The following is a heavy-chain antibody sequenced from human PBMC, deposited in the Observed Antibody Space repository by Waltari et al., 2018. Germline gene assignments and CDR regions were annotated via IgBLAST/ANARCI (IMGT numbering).Heavy chain of an antibody. CDR1: GSLIHSGYY. Sequence: QVQLQESVPGLVRPSEALSLTCVVSGSLIHSGYYLGLVRKTQGKGLQWIGSIYHGGSTYYNPSLKSRLTLSVDTSRTQFSLKLTSVTAADTAIYYCVRSGLGYCTSSTCYKNDDWGQGTLVTVSS. J-gene: IGHJ4*02. CDR2: IYHGGST. CDR3: VRSGLGYCTSSTCYKNDD. D-gene: IGHD2-2*02. V-gene: IGHV4-38-2*01.